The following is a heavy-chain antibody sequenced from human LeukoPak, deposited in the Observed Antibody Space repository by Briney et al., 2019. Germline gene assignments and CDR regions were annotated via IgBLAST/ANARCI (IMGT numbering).Heavy chain of an antibody. Sequence: PGGSLRLSCAASGFTFSSYSMNWVRQAPGKGLEWVSSISSSSSYIYYADSVKGRFTISRENAKNSLYLQMKSLRAEDTDGYYCARYRIAVSRTDYWGQGTLVTVSS. D-gene: IGHD6-19*01. CDR1: GFTFSSYS. J-gene: IGHJ4*02. CDR3: ARYRIAVSRTDY. V-gene: IGHV3-21*01. CDR2: ISSSSSYI.